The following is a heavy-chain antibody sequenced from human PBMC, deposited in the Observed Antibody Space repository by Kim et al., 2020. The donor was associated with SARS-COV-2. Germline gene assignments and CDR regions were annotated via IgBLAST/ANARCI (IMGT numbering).Heavy chain of an antibody. J-gene: IGHJ4*02. CDR3: AKDWEPNHSYYYYSSGYPYCHDY. V-gene: IGHV3-30*18. CDR1: GFTFSSYG. CDR2: ISYDGSNK. Sequence: GGSLRLSCAASGFTFSSYGMHWVRQAPGKGLEWVADISYDGSNKYYADSVKGRFTISRDNSKNTLYLQMNSLRAEDTAVYYCAKDWEPNHSYYYYSSGYPYCHDYLCLGTLVIVSS. D-gene: IGHD3-22*01.